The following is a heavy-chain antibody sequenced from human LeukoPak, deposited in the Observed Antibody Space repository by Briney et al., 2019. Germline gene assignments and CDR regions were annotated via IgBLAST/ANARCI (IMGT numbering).Heavy chain of an antibody. D-gene: IGHD5-24*01. J-gene: IGHJ3*02. V-gene: IGHV4-34*01. CDR2: INHSGST. CDR3: ARVGKRWLPNDAFDI. Sequence: SETLSLTCAVYGASFSGYYWSWIRQPPGKGLEWIGEINHSGSTNYNPSLKSRVTTSIHTSKNQFTMKWSSVTAAETAVYYCARVGKRWLPNDAFDIWGQGTMVTVSS. CDR1: GASFSGYY.